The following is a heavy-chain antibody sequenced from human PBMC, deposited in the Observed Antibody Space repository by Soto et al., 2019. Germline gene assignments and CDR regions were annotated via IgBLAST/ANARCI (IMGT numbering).Heavy chain of an antibody. V-gene: IGHV2-5*02. J-gene: IGHJ4*02. Sequence: QITLKESGPTLVKPTQTLTLTCTFSGFSLSTTAEGVGWIRQPPGKALEWLALIYWDDDERYSPSLKSRLTITKYTSKNQVVLTMTNVEPVDAATYYCAHGSCSSADCYPNPYLDYWGQGILVTVSS. D-gene: IGHD2-2*01. CDR1: GFSLSTTAEG. CDR2: IYWDDDE. CDR3: AHGSCSSADCYPNPYLDY.